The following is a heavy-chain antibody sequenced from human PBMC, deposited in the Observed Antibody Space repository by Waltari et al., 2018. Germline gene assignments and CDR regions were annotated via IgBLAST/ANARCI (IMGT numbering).Heavy chain of an antibody. J-gene: IGHJ4*02. CDR1: GYTFTSYA. Sequence: QVQLVQSGAEVKKPGASVKVSCKASGYTFTSYAMHWLRQAPGQRLEWMGWINAGNGNTKYSQKFQGRVTITRDTSASTAYMELSSLRSEDTAVYYCARDIVRYSSSLGYWGQGTLVTVSS. V-gene: IGHV1-3*01. D-gene: IGHD6-13*01. CDR3: ARDIVRYSSSLGY. CDR2: INAGNGNT.